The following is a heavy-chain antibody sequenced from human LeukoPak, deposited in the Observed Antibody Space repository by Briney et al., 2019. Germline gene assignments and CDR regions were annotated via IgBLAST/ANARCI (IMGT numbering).Heavy chain of an antibody. CDR3: ARHRHYYGSGSYFRREYDNWFDP. CDR1: GGSISSYY. Sequence: SETLSLTCTVSGGSISSYYWSWIRQPPGKGLEWIGYIYYSGSTNYNPSLKSRVTISVDTSKNQFSLKLSSVTAADTAVYYCARHRHYYGSGSYFRREYDNWFDPWGQGTLVTVSS. J-gene: IGHJ5*02. V-gene: IGHV4-59*01. CDR2: IYYSGST. D-gene: IGHD3-10*01.